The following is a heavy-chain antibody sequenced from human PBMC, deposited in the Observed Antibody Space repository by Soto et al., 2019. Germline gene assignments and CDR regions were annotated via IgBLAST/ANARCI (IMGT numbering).Heavy chain of an antibody. Sequence: ASVKVSCKASGYTFTSYYMHWVRQAPGQGLEWMGIINPSGGSTSYAQKFQGRVTMTRDTSTSTVYMELSSLRSEDTAVYYCARGRSAVTKIHWYFDLWGRGTLVTVSS. CDR2: INPSGGST. CDR1: GYTFTSYY. J-gene: IGHJ2*01. V-gene: IGHV1-46*01. D-gene: IGHD4-17*01. CDR3: ARGRSAVTKIHWYFDL.